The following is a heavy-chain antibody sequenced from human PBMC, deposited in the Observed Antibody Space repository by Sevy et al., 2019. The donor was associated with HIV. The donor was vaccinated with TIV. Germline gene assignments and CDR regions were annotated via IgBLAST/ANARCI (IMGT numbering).Heavy chain of an antibody. J-gene: IGHJ4*02. Sequence: GGSLRLSCEASGFTFRDYSMNWVRQAPGKGLEWVSSISSASSYKNYGDSVKGRFTISRDNAKNSLYLQLNSLRAEDTAVYYCTRVDYYGTSGSHYWGQGTLVTVSS. D-gene: IGHD3-22*01. CDR3: TRVDYYGTSGSHY. CDR1: GFTFRDYS. CDR2: ISSASSYK. V-gene: IGHV3-21*01.